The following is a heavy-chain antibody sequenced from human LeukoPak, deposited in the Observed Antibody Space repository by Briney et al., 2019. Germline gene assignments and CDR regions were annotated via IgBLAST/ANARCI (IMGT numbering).Heavy chain of an antibody. Sequence: ETLSLTCTVSGGSISSSSYYWGWIRQPPGKGLEWVSAISGSGGSTYYADSVKGRFTISRDNSKNTLYLQMNSLRAEDTAVYYCAKLTAAGTESVDYWGQGALVTVSS. CDR3: AKLTAAGTESVDY. CDR2: ISGSGGST. J-gene: IGHJ4*02. CDR1: GGSISSSSYY. D-gene: IGHD6-13*01. V-gene: IGHV3-23*01.